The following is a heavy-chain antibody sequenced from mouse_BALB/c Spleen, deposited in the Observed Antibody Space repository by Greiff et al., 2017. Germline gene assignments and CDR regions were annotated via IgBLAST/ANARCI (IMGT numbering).Heavy chain of an antibody. CDR2: ILPGSGST. J-gene: IGHJ4*01. V-gene: IGHV1-9*01. D-gene: IGHD2-4*01. Sequence: QVHVKQSGAELMKPGASVKISCKATGYTFSSYWIEWVKQRPGHGLEWIGEILPGSGSTNYNEKFKGKATFTADTSSNTAYMQLSSLTSEDSAVYYCAREAGLRSYAMDYWGQGTSVTVSS. CDR1: GYTFSSYW. CDR3: AREAGLRSYAMDY.